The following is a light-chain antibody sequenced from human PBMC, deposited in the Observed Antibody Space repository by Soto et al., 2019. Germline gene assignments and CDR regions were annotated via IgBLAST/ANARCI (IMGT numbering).Light chain of an antibody. CDR2: AAS. J-gene: IGKJ4*01. Sequence: DIPMTQSPSSLSASVGDRVTITCRSNLTISIYLNWYQQKPGKAPNLLIYAASNLKSGVPSRFSGGGSGTDFTLTISSLQPDDFATYYCQQSYSTPLTFGGGTRVEIK. CDR1: LTISIY. CDR3: QQSYSTPLT. V-gene: IGKV1-39*01.